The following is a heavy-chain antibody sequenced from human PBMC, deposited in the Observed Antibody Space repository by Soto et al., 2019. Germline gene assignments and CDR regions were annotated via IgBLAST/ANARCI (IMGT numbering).Heavy chain of an antibody. CDR3: AKDPHGDYNLYYFDY. V-gene: IGHV3-23*01. CDR2: ISGSGDST. Sequence: GGSLRLSCAASGFTFSTYAMNWVRQAPGKGLEWVSGISGSGDSTYYADSVKGRFTVSRDNSKNTLYLQMNSLRAEDTALYYCAKDPHGDYNLYYFDYWGQGTLVTVSS. J-gene: IGHJ4*02. CDR1: GFTFSTYA. D-gene: IGHD4-17*01.